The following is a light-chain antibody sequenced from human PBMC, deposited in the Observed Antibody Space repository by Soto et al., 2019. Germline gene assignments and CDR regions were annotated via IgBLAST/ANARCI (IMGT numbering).Light chain of an antibody. Sequence: EIVLTQSPGTLSLSPGERATLSCRASQSVSSSYLAWYQQKPGQAPRLLIYGASSRATGIPARFSGSGSGTEFILTISSVESEDFAIYYCQQHNDWPTFGQGTRLEI. CDR3: QQHNDWPT. J-gene: IGKJ5*01. CDR1: QSVSSSY. CDR2: GAS. V-gene: IGKV3D-20*02.